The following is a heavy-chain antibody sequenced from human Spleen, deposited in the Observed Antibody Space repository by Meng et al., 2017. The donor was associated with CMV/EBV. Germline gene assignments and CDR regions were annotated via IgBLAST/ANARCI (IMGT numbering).Heavy chain of an antibody. Sequence: SCKFSGYTFIDYYIHWVQEAPGKGPEWMGLVDPEDGETRYAEKFQARVTISADTSTDTAYMEMSGLRSEDTAVYYCATLVSSSRERGGYWGQGTPVTVSS. V-gene: IGHV1-69-2*01. CDR3: ATLVSSSRERGGY. CDR2: VDPEDGET. J-gene: IGHJ4*02. CDR1: GYTFIDYY. D-gene: IGHD1-1*01.